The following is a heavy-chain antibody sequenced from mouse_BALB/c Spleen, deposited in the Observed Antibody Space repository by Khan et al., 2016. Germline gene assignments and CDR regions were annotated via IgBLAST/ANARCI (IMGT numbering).Heavy chain of an antibody. CDR3: ARWDYYGKFFDF. Sequence: EVELVESGGGLVQPGGSLKLSCTASGFTFNNYGMSWVRQTRDKRLDLVATINTNGGSTYYPDSVKGRFTISRDNAKNTLYLQMSSLKSEDTAMXCCARWDYYGKFFDFWGQGTTLTVSS. CDR1: GFTFNNYG. J-gene: IGHJ2*01. V-gene: IGHV5-6-3*01. D-gene: IGHD1-1*01. CDR2: INTNGGST.